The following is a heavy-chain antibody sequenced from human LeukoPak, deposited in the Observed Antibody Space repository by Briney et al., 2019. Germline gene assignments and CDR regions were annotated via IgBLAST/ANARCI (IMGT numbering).Heavy chain of an antibody. J-gene: IGHJ4*02. CDR1: GYTITELS. Sequence: ASVKVSCKVSGYTITELSMHWMRQAPGKGLEWMGGFDPEDGETIYAQKFQGRVTMTEDTSTDTAYMELSSLRSEDTGVYYCATGIQLWSYYWGQGTLVTVSS. CDR3: ATGIQLWSYY. CDR2: FDPEDGET. V-gene: IGHV1-24*01. D-gene: IGHD5-18*01.